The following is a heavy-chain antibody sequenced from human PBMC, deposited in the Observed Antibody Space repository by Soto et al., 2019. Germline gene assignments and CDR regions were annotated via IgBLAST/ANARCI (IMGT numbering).Heavy chain of an antibody. Sequence: SETLSLTCTVSGGSISSGDYYWIWILQPPGKGLEWIGYIYYSGSTYYNPSLKSRVTISVDTSKNQFSLKLSSVTAADTAVYYCARANRDYYDSSGKGYFDYWGQGTRVTVSS. CDR2: IYYSGST. D-gene: IGHD3-22*01. J-gene: IGHJ4*02. V-gene: IGHV4-30-4*01. CDR3: ARANRDYYDSSGKGYFDY. CDR1: GGSISSGDYY.